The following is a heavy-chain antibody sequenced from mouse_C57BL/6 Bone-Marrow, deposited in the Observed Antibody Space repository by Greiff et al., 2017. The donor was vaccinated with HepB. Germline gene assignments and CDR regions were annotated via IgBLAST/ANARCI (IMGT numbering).Heavy chain of an antibody. V-gene: IGHV1-26*01. J-gene: IGHJ1*03. CDR2: INPNNGGT. CDR3: ARGGETTTVVARYFDV. D-gene: IGHD1-1*01. CDR1: GYTFTDYY. Sequence: EVQLQQSGPELVKPGASVKISCKASGYTFTDYYMNWVKQSHGKSLEWIGDINPNNGGTSYNQKFKGKATLTVDKSSSTAYMELRSLTSEDSAVYYCARGGETTTVVARYFDVWGTGTTVTVSS.